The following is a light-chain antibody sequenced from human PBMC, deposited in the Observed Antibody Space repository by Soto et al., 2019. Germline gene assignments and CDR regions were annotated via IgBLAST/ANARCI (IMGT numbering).Light chain of an antibody. Sequence: QSALTQPASVSGSRGQSITISCTGTSSDVGSFTLVSWYQQHPAKAPKLMIFDDSKRPSGVSNRFSGSKSGNTASLTIYDLQAEDEADYYCCSYAGPSTYVFGTVTKLTVL. J-gene: IGLJ1*01. CDR3: CSYAGPSTYV. CDR2: DDS. CDR1: SSDVGSFTL. V-gene: IGLV2-23*01.